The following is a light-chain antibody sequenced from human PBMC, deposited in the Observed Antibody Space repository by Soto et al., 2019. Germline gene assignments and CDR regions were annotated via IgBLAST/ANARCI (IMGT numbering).Light chain of an antibody. J-gene: IGLJ1*01. CDR2: DVT. V-gene: IGLV2-11*01. CDR1: SSDVGGYNY. CDR3: CSYAGSYTYV. Sequence: QSALTQPRSVSGSPGQSVTISCTGTSSDVGGYNYVSWYQQHPGKAPKLIIYDVTKRPSGVPDRFSGSKSGNTASLSISGLQAEDEVDYYCCSYAGSYTYVFGSETKLTVL.